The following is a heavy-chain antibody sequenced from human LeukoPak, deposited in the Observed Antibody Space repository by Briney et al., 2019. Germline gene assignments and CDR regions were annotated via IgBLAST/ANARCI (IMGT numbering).Heavy chain of an antibody. CDR2: IYTSGST. CDR3: ARAITMILRDAFDI. V-gene: IGHV4-4*07. J-gene: IGHJ3*02. CDR1: GGSISGYY. Sequence: SETLSLTCTVSGGSISGYYWSWIRQPAGKGLEWIGRIYTSGSTYYNPSLKSRVTISVDTSKNQFSLKLSSVTAADTAVYYCARAITMILRDAFDIWGQGTMVTVSS. D-gene: IGHD3-22*01.